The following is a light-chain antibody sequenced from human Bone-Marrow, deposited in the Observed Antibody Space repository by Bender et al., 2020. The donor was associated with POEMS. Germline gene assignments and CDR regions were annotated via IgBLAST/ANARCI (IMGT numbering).Light chain of an antibody. CDR3: SSDTSDGTLVV. CDR2: EVS. J-gene: IGLJ2*01. Sequence: QSALTQPPSASGSPGQSVTISCTGTSSDVGTNNYISWYQQHPGKAPKLLIYEVSKWPSGFPDRFSGSKSGNTASLTISGLQGEDEADYYCSSDTSDGTLVVFGGGTKLTVL. CDR1: SSDVGTNNY. V-gene: IGLV2-8*01.